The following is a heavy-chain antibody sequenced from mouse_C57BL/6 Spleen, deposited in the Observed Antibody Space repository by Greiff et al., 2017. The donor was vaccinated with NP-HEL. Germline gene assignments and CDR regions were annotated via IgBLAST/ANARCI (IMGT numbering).Heavy chain of an antibody. D-gene: IGHD4-1*01. Sequence: VQRVESGAELVKPGASVKLSCKASGYTFTSYWMHWVKQRPGQGLEWIGMIHPNSGSTNYNEKFKSKATLTVDKSSSTAYMQLSSLTSEDSAVYYCARSGTGLYYYAMDYWGQGTSVTVSS. J-gene: IGHJ4*01. CDR3: ARSGTGLYYYAMDY. CDR2: IHPNSGST. V-gene: IGHV1-64*01. CDR1: GYTFTSYW.